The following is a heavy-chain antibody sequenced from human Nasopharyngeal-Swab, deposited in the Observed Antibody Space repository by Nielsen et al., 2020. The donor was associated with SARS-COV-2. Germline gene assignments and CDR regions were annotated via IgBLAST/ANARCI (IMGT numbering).Heavy chain of an antibody. Sequence: GGSLRLSCAASGFTFSSYGMHWVRQAPGKGLEWVAVIWFDGSNKYYADPVKGRFTISRDNSKNTLYLQMNSLRAEDTAVYYCAKDLGSSGYYSWFDPWGQGTLVTVSS. D-gene: IGHD3-22*01. CDR1: GFTFSSYG. J-gene: IGHJ5*02. V-gene: IGHV3-30*02. CDR3: AKDLGSSGYYSWFDP. CDR2: IWFDGSNK.